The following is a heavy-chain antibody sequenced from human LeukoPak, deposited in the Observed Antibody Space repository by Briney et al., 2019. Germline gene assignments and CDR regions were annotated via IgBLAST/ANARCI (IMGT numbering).Heavy chain of an antibody. CDR2: ISSSSSYI. J-gene: IGHJ3*02. CDR3: ARDPVAYDAFDI. V-gene: IGHV3-21*01. Sequence: GGSLRLSCAASGFTFSSYGMHWVRQAPGKGLEWVSSISSSSSYIYYADSVKGRFTISRDNAKNSLYLQMNSLRAEDTAVYYCARDPVAYDAFDIWGQGTMVTVSS. CDR1: GFTFSSYG. D-gene: IGHD2-15*01.